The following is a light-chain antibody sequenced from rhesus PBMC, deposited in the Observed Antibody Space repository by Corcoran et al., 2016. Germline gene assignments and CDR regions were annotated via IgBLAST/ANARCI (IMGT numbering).Light chain of an antibody. CDR3: QQHDKFPLT. CDR2: RAS. V-gene: IGKV1-69*01. CDR1: QGISNW. J-gene: IGKJ4*01. Sequence: DIQMSQSPSSLSASVGDRVTITCSASQGISNWLAWYQQKPGIAPKLLIYRASNLEAGVPSRFSGSGAWTDFTLTISGRQPEDFATYYCQQHDKFPLTFGGGTKVEIK.